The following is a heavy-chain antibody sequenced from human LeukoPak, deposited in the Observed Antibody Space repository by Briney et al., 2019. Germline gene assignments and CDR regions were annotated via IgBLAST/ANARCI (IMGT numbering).Heavy chain of an antibody. J-gene: IGHJ4*02. D-gene: IGHD1-14*01. Sequence: GGSLRPSCAASGITFSSYWMHWVRQAPGKGLVWVSRINSDGSSTSYADSVKGRFTISRDNAKNTLYLQMNSLRAEDTAVYYCARDPEYRYYFDYWGQGTLVTVSS. CDR1: GITFSSYW. V-gene: IGHV3-74*01. CDR3: ARDPEYRYYFDY. CDR2: INSDGSST.